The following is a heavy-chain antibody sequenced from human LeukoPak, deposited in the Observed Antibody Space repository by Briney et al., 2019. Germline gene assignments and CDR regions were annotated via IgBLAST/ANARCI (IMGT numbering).Heavy chain of an antibody. CDR2: IIPIFGTA. D-gene: IGHD6-13*01. CDR3: AREEPGIAAAGSKGGSWFDP. V-gene: IGHV1-69*05. CDR1: GGTFNSYA. J-gene: IGHJ5*02. Sequence: SVKVSCKASGGTFNSYAISWVRQAPGQGLEWMGGIIPIFGTANYAQKFQGRVTITTDESTSTAYMELSSLRSEDTAVYYCAREEPGIAAAGSKGGSWFDPWGQGTLVSVSS.